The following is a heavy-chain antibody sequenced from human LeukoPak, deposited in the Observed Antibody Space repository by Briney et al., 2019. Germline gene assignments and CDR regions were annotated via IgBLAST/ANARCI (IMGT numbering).Heavy chain of an antibody. Sequence: GGSLRLSCAASGFTFSSYPMHWVRQAPGRGLEWVAVISYDGSDKHYADPVKGRFTISRDNAKNSLYLQMNSLRAEDTAVYYCARVVISRGGDRWGQGTLVTVSS. CDR2: ISYDGSDK. J-gene: IGHJ4*02. V-gene: IGHV3-30-3*01. D-gene: IGHD3-22*01. CDR3: ARVVISRGGDR. CDR1: GFTFSSYP.